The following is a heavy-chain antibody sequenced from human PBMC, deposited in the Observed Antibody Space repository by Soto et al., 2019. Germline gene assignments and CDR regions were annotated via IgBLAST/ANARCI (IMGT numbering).Heavy chain of an antibody. CDR3: ARAELRYFDWSTPDY. CDR2: ISSSSSTI. V-gene: IGHV3-48*01. CDR1: GFTFSSYS. D-gene: IGHD3-9*01. Sequence: EVQLVESGGGLVQPGGSLRLSCAASGFTFSSYSMNWVRQAPGKGLEWVSYISSSSSTIYYPDSVKGRFTISRDNAKNSLYLQMNSLRAEDTAVYYCARAELRYFDWSTPDYWGQGTLVTVSS. J-gene: IGHJ4*02.